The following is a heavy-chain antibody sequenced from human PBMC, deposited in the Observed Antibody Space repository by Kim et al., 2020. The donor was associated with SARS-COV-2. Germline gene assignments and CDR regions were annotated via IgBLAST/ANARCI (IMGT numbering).Heavy chain of an antibody. CDR3: ATVSPYGVGYFDY. V-gene: IGHV1-24*01. Sequence: YAQEFEARVTMTEDTSTDTAYRGLGSLRSEDTAVYYCATVSPYGVGYFDYWGQGTLVTVSS. D-gene: IGHD4-17*01. J-gene: IGHJ4*02.